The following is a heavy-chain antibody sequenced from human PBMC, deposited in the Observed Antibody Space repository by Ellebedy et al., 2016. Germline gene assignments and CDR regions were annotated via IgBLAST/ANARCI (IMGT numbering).Heavy chain of an antibody. D-gene: IGHD1-1*01. Sequence: ASVKVSCKASGYTFTGYYMHWVRQAPGQGLEWMGRINPNSGGTNYAQKSQGRVTMTRDTSISTAYMELSRLRSDDTVVYYCARSNWNDRKAFDIWGQGTMVTVSS. CDR3: ARSNWNDRKAFDI. CDR1: GYTFTGYY. CDR2: INPNSGGT. V-gene: IGHV1-2*05. J-gene: IGHJ3*02.